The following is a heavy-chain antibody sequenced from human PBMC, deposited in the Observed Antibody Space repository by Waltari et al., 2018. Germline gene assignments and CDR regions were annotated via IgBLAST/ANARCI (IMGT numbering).Heavy chain of an antibody. V-gene: IGHV4-39*07. CDR2: IYYSGST. CDR1: GGSISGRSYY. D-gene: IGHD3-10*01. J-gene: IGHJ6*02. Sequence: QLQLQESGPGLVKPSENLSLTCTVSGGSISGRSYYWGWIRQPPGNGLEWIGSIYYSGSTYYNPSLKSRVTISVDTSKNQFSLKLSSVTAADTAVYYCARGTMVHGVPSDCMDVWGQGTTVTVSS. CDR3: ARGTMVHGVPSDCMDV.